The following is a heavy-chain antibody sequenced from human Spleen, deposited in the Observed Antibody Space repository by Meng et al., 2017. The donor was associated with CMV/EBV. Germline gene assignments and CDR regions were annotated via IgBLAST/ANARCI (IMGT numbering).Heavy chain of an antibody. CDR3: AKDRQAQLDGMDV. D-gene: IGHD6-6*01. CDR2: IAGRAADT. CDR1: GFTFSTYV. J-gene: IGHJ6*02. V-gene: IGHV3-23*01. Sequence: GESLKISCAASGFTFSTYVMTWVRQPPGKGLEWVSAIAGRAADTYYADSVKGRFTISRDNSKNTLYLQMNSLRAEDTAVYYCAKDRQAQLDGMDVWGQGTTVTVSS.